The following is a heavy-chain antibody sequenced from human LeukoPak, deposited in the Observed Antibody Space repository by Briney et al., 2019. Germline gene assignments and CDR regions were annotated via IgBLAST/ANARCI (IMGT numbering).Heavy chain of an antibody. Sequence: SVKVSCKASRFTFTSSAVQWVRQAHGQRLEWIGWIVVGSGNTNYAQKFQERVTITRDMSTSTAYMELSSLRSEDTAVYYCAAASYCSGGSCSSYYYYYGMDVWGKGTTLTVSS. CDR2: IVVGSGNT. J-gene: IGHJ6*04. D-gene: IGHD2-15*01. CDR1: RFTFTSSA. V-gene: IGHV1-58*01. CDR3: AAASYCSGGSCSSYYYYYGMDV.